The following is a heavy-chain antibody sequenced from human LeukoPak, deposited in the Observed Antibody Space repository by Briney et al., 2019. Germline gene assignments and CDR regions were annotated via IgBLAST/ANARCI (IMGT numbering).Heavy chain of an antibody. Sequence: ASQTLSLTCTVSGGSISSGGYYWSWIRQHPGKGLEWIGYIYYSGSTYYNPSLKSRITISVDTSKNQFSLKLSSVTAADTAVYYCARTTCSGGSCLYDYWGQGTLVTVSS. D-gene: IGHD2-15*01. J-gene: IGHJ4*02. V-gene: IGHV4-31*03. CDR3: ARTTCSGGSCLYDY. CDR2: IYYSGST. CDR1: GGSISSGGYY.